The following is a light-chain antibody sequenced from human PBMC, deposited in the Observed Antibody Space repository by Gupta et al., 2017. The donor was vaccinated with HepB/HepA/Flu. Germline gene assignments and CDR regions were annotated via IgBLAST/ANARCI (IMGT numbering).Light chain of an antibody. Sequence: YEVTQSPSVSVSPGQTSSITCSGDALGARYTSWYQQPPGRPPVLVIYQDDKRPSGIPERFSGSKSENTATLTISGTQAMDEADYYCQAWDSRSTGVFGGGTKLTVL. CDR2: QDD. J-gene: IGLJ2*01. CDR1: ALGARY. CDR3: QAWDSRSTGV. V-gene: IGLV3-1*01.